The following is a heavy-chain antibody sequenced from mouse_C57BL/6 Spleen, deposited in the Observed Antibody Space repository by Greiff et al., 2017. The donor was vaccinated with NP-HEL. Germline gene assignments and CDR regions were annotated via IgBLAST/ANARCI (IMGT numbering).Heavy chain of an antibody. D-gene: IGHD2-4*01. CDR1: GYTFTSYW. V-gene: IGHV1-5*01. J-gene: IGHJ2*01. CDR3: TRVYDYDEGYYFDY. Sequence: VQLQQSGTVLARPGASVKMSCKTSGYTFTSYWMHWVKQRPGQGLEWIGAIYPGNSDTSYNQKFKGKAKLTAVTSASTAYMELSSLTNEDSAVYYCTRVYDYDEGYYFDYWGQGTTLTVSS. CDR2: IYPGNSDT.